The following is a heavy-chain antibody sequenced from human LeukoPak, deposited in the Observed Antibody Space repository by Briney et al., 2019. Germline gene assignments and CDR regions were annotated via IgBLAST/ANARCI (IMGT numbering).Heavy chain of an antibody. Sequence: SGPALVKPTQTLTLTCTFSGFSLSTSGMCVSWIRQPPGKALEWLARIDWDDDKYYSTSLKTRLTICKDTSKNQVVLTITNMDPVDTATYYCARILPYSSGWYGSFDYWGQGTLVTVSS. CDR2: IDWDDDK. J-gene: IGHJ4*02. CDR1: GFSLSTSGMC. CDR3: ARILPYSSGWYGSFDY. V-gene: IGHV2-70*11. D-gene: IGHD6-19*01.